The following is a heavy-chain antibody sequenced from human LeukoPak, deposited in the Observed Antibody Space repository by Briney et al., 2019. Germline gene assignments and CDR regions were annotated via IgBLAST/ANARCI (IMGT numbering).Heavy chain of an antibody. CDR1: GYTFTSYG. V-gene: IGHV1-18*01. J-gene: IGHJ5*02. Sequence: ASVKVSCEASGYTFTSYGISWVRQAPGQGLEWMGWISAYNGNTNYAQKLQGRVTITTDTSTSTAYMELRSLRSDDTAVYYCARGEGDYDSSGYYEAYWFDPWGQGTLVTVSS. CDR2: ISAYNGNT. CDR3: ARGEGDYDSSGYYEAYWFDP. D-gene: IGHD3-22*01.